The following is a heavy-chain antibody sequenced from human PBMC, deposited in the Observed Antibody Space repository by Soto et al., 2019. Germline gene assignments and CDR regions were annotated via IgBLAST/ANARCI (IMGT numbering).Heavy chain of an antibody. V-gene: IGHV3-23*01. CDR1: GFTFSGSA. CDR2: ISGSGGST. Sequence: PGGSLRLSCAASGFTFSGSAMHWVRQAPGKGLEWVSAISGSGGSTYYADSVKGRFTISRDNSKNTLYLQMNSLRAEDTAVYYFANSQSSSWYVGDAAFDIRGQGIMVTVSS. D-gene: IGHD6-13*01. J-gene: IGHJ3*02. CDR3: ANSQSSSWYVGDAAFDI.